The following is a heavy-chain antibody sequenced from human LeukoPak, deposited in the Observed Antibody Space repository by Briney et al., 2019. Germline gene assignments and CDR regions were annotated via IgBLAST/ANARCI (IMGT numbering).Heavy chain of an antibody. J-gene: IGHJ5*02. V-gene: IGHV1-8*03. D-gene: IGHD2-2*02. CDR1: GYTFTSYD. Sequence: ASVKVSCKASGYTFTSYDINWVRQATGQGLEWMGWMNPSSGNTGYAQKFQGRVTITRNTSISTAYMELSSLRSEDTAVYYCARVVSVVPAAIRFNWFDPWGQGTLVTVSS. CDR2: MNPSSGNT. CDR3: ARVVSVVPAAIRFNWFDP.